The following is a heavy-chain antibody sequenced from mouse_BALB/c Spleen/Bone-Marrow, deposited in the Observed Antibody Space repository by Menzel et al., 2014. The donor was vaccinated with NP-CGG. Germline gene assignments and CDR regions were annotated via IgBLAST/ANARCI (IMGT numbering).Heavy chain of an antibody. Sequence: VKLQESGPGLVAPSQSLSITCTVSGFSLTSYGVHWVRQPPGKGLEWLGVIWAGGSTNYNSALMSRLSISKDNSKSQVFIKMNSLQTDDTAMYYCASPIYYDYPLFAYWGQGTLVTVSA. CDR1: GFSLTSYG. D-gene: IGHD2-4*01. J-gene: IGHJ3*01. V-gene: IGHV2-9*02. CDR2: IWAGGST. CDR3: ASPIYYDYPLFAY.